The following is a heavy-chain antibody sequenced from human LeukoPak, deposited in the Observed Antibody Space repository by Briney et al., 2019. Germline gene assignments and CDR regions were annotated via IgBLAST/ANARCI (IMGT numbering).Heavy chain of an antibody. D-gene: IGHD1-26*01. J-gene: IGHJ4*02. CDR1: GFTFSNYA. V-gene: IGHV3-30-3*01. CDR2: ISYDGSTK. Sequence: TGGSLRLSCAASGFTFSNYAMHWVRQAPGKGLEWVTVISYDGSTKYNADSVKGRFTISRDNSKNLLYLQMNSLRAEDTAVYYCARGRAQSRIVGATSYYFDYWGQGTLVTVSS. CDR3: ARGRAQSRIVGATSYYFDY.